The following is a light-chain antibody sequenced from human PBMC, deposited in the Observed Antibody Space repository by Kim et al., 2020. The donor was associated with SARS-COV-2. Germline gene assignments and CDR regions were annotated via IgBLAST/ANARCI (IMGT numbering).Light chain of an antibody. CDR1: QGISSN. CDR3: QKYNGAPWT. Sequence: ASVGDRVTITCRASQGISSNVAWYQQKPGDVPKLLIYDASALLSGVPSRFSGSGSGTDFTLTISSLQPEDVATYYCQKYNGAPWTFGQGTKLDIK. J-gene: IGKJ1*01. V-gene: IGKV1-27*01. CDR2: DAS.